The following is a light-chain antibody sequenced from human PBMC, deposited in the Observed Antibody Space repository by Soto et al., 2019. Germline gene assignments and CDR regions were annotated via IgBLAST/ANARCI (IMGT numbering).Light chain of an antibody. Sequence: DIQLTQAPSFLSASAGDRVSITCRASQAISSYLAWYQQKPGRAPKLLIYAASTLQSGVPSRFSGSGSGTDFTLTISSLQPEDFATYYCQQSYTTAALSFGGGTKVDIK. V-gene: IGKV1-39*01. CDR3: QQSYTTAALS. CDR2: AAS. CDR1: QAISSY. J-gene: IGKJ4*01.